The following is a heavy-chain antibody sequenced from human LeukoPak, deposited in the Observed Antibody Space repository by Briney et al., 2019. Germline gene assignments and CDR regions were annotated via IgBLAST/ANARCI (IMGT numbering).Heavy chain of an antibody. CDR2: IYTSGST. CDR1: GGSISSGSYY. Sequence: SETLSLTCTVSGGSISSGSYYWSWIRQPAGKGLEWIGRIYTSGSTNYNPSLKSRVTISVDTSKNQFSLKLSSVTAADTAVYYCAREKRKVGDYVWGSYRYNNWFDPWGQGTLVTVSS. D-gene: IGHD3-16*02. V-gene: IGHV4-61*02. J-gene: IGHJ5*02. CDR3: AREKRKVGDYVWGSYRYNNWFDP.